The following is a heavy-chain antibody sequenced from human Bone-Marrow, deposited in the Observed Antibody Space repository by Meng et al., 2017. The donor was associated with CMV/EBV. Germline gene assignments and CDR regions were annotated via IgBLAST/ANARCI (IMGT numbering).Heavy chain of an antibody. V-gene: IGHV4-61*01. CDR3: ARDTLLYYYGMGV. J-gene: IGHJ6*01. CDR1: GGSVSSGSYY. CDR2: IYYSGST. Sequence: LTCTVSGGSVSSGSYYWSWIRQPPGKGLEWIGYIYYSGSTNYNPSLKSRVTISVDTSKNQFSLKLSSVTAADTAVYYCARDTLLYYYGMGVWGQGTTVTCSS.